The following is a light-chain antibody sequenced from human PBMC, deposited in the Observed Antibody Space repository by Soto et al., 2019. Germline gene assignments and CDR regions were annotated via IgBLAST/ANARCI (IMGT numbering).Light chain of an antibody. Sequence: EIVLTQSPGTLSLSPGERATLSCRASQTVSSSYLAWYQQKPGQAPRLLIYGASSRATGIPDRFSGSGSGTDFTVTISRLEPEGFAVYYCQQYGSSGLTFGGGTKVEIK. V-gene: IGKV3-20*01. CDR2: GAS. CDR3: QQYGSSGLT. J-gene: IGKJ4*01. CDR1: QTVSSSY.